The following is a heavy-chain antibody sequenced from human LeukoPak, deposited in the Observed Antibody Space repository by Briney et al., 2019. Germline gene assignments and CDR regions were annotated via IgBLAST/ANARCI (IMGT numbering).Heavy chain of an antibody. Sequence: GGSLRLSCAASVFTFCSYAMMWVPQAPGKGLEWVANIKQDGSEKYYVDSVKGRFTISRDNAKNSLYLQMNSLRAEDTAVYYCARDGDVWGQGTTVTVSS. CDR1: VFTFCSYA. CDR3: ARDGDV. J-gene: IGHJ6*02. V-gene: IGHV3-7*01. CDR2: IKQDGSEK.